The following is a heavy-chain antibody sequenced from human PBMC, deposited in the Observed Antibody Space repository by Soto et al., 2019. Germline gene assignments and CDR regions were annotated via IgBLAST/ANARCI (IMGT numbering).Heavy chain of an antibody. D-gene: IGHD4-17*01. CDR1: GGSISRSSYY. CDR3: ARHDYGGFGL. CDR2: IYYSGST. Sequence: PSETLSLTCTVSGGSISRSSYYWGWIRQPPGKGLEWIGSIYYSGSTYYNQSLKSRVTISVDTSKNQFSLKLSSVTAADTAVYYCARHDYGGFGLWGQGTLVTVS. V-gene: IGHV4-39*01. J-gene: IGHJ4*02.